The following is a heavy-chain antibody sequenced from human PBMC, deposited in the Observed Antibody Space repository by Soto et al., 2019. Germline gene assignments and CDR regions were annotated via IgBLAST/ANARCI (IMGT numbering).Heavy chain of an antibody. Sequence: GASVKVSCKASGFTFTSSAVQWVRQARGQRLEWIGWIDVGSGNTNYAQKFQERVTITRDMSTSTAYMELSSLRSEDTAVYYCAADPNYGILTGYLYGMDVWGQGTTVTVSS. J-gene: IGHJ6*02. CDR3: AADPNYGILTGYLYGMDV. D-gene: IGHD3-9*01. CDR1: GFTFTSSA. CDR2: IDVGSGNT. V-gene: IGHV1-58*01.